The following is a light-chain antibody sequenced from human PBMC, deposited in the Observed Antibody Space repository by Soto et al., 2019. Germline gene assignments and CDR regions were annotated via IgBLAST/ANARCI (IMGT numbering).Light chain of an antibody. V-gene: IGLV2-11*01. CDR2: DVT. J-gene: IGLJ1*01. CDR3: CSHAGSYTYV. CDR1: SSYVGGYNY. Sequence: QSALTQPRSVSGSPGQSLTISCTGTSSYVGGYNYVSWYQQYPGKVPKLMIYDVTKRPSGVPDRFSGSKSGNTASLTISGLQAEDEADYYCCSHAGSYTYVFGTGTRSPS.